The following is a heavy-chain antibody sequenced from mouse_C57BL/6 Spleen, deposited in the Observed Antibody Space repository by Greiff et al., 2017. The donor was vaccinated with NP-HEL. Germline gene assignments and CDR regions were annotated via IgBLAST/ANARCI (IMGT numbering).Heavy chain of an antibody. CDR2: IYPGSGST. V-gene: IGHV1-55*01. Sequence: VQLQQSGAELVKPGASVKMSCKASGYTFTSYWITWVKQRPGQGLEWIGDIYPGSGSTNYNEKFKSKATLTVDTSSSTAYMQLSSLTSEDSAVYYCARSSSYYAMDYWGQGTSVTVSS. CDR3: ARSSSYYAMDY. J-gene: IGHJ4*01. CDR1: GYTFTSYW.